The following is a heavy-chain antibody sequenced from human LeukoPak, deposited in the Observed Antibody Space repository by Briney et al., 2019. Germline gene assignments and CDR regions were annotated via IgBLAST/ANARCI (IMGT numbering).Heavy chain of an antibody. CDR1: GYTLTELS. CDR2: FDPEDGET. V-gene: IGHV1-24*01. D-gene: IGHD5-18*01. CDR3: ATSPRGYSYADY. J-gene: IGHJ4*02. Sequence: GASVKVSCKVSGYTLTELSMHWVRQAPGKGLEWMGGFDPEDGETIYAQKFQGRVTMTEDTSTDTAYMELSSLRSEDTAVYYCATSPRGYSYADYWGQGTLVTVSS.